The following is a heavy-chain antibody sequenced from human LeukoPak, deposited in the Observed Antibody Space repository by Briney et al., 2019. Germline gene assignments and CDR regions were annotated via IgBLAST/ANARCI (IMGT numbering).Heavy chain of an antibody. CDR2: INPGGDNK. V-gene: IGHV1-46*01. Sequence: GASVKVSCKASRYTFTSYYMHWVRQAPGQGLEWMAMINPGGDNKNCARNFQGRLTVTRDQSTSTIYMELSRLRSDDTAVYYCARSPKGCSSTSCRRVYYYYYYMDVWGKGTTVTVSS. CDR1: RYTFTSYY. CDR3: ARSPKGCSSTSCRRVYYYYYYMDV. J-gene: IGHJ6*03. D-gene: IGHD2-2*01.